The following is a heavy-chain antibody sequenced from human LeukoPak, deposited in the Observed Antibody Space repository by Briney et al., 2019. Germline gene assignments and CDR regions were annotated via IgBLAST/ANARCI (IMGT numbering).Heavy chain of an antibody. CDR3: AKGGSTSRVTTSRVVFGYYYYLDV. CDR1: GFTFSSHA. D-gene: IGHD4-17*01. CDR2: LSGSGGTT. J-gene: IGHJ6*03. Sequence: GGSLRLSCAASGFTFSSHAMSWVRQAPGKGLEWVSSLSGSGGTTYHADSVKGRFSISRDNSKNTLYLQLNSLRAEDTAVYYSAKGGSTSRVTTSRVVFGYYYYLDVWGKGTPVTVSS. V-gene: IGHV3-23*01.